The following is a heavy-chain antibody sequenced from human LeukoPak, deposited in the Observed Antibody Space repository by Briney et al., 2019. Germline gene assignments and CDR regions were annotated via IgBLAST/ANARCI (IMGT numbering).Heavy chain of an antibody. V-gene: IGHV3-30*02. D-gene: IGHD3-22*01. CDR3: AKVDRSYTMIVVAPDY. J-gene: IGHJ4*02. CDR2: IRYDGSNK. CDR1: RFTFSNYV. Sequence: PGGSLRLSCAASRFTFSNYVMHWVRQAPGKGLEWVAFIRYDGSNKYYADSVKGRFTISRDNSKNTLYLQMNSLRAEDTAVYYCAKVDRSYTMIVVAPDYWGQGTLVTVSS.